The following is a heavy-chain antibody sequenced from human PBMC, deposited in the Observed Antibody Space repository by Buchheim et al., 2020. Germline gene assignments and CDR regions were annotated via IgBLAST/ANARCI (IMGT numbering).Heavy chain of an antibody. CDR3: ALDNIVVVVLQTSSYGMDV. CDR1: GYTFTGYY. CDR2: INPNSGGT. V-gene: IGHV1-2*06. J-gene: IGHJ6*02. Sequence: QVQLVQSGAEVKKPGASVKVSCKASGYTFTGYYMHWVRQAPGQGLEWMGRINPNSGGTNYAKKFQGRVTMTRDKSIRIAYMELSRLRSDDTAVYYCALDNIVVVVLQTSSYGMDVWGQGTT. D-gene: IGHD2-15*01.